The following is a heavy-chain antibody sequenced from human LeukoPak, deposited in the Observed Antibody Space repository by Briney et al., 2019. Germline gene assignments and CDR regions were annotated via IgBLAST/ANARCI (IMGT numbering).Heavy chain of an antibody. J-gene: IGHJ4*02. D-gene: IGHD3-22*01. CDR3: ASSSGYYYFDY. CDR2: IYYSGST. V-gene: IGHV4-59*08. Sequence: PSETLSLTCTVSGGSISSYYWNWIRQPPGKGLEWIGYIYYSGSTNYNPSLKSRVTISVDTSKNQFSLQVSSVTAADTAVYYCASSSGYYYFDYWGQGTLVTVSS. CDR1: GGSISSYY.